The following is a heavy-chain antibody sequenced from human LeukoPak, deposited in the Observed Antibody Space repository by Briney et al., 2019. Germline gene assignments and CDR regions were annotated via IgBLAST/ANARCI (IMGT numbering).Heavy chain of an antibody. Sequence: SETLSLTCTVSGGSISSYYWSWIRQPPGKGLEWIGYIYYSGSTNYNPSLKSRVTISVDTSKNQFSLKLSSVTAADTAVYYCASSSPTYSTGTSFYYYYYYMDVWGKGTTVTVSS. D-gene: IGHD2-2*01. J-gene: IGHJ6*03. V-gene: IGHV4-59*01. CDR3: ASSSPTYSTGTSFYYYYYYMDV. CDR2: IYYSGST. CDR1: GGSISSYY.